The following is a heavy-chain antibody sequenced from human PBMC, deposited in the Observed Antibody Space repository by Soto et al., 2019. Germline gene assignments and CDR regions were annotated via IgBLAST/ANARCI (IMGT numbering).Heavy chain of an antibody. J-gene: IGHJ3*02. CDR1: GFTFSSYP. V-gene: IGHV3-30-3*01. Sequence: GGSLILSCAASGFTFSSYPMRCVRLAPGKGLEWAAVISYDGSNKYYADSVKGRFIIYRADPVNPMYLQMNSLRAEDTAVYYCARDLGMATIFDAFDIWGQGTMVTVSS. CDR3: ARDLGMATIFDAFDI. D-gene: IGHD5-12*01. CDR2: ISYDGSNK.